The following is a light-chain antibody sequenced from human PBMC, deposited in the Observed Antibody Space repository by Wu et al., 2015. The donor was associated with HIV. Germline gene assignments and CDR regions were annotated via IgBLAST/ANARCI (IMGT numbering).Light chain of an antibody. J-gene: IGKJ1*01. CDR1: QTINTN. V-gene: IGKV3-15*01. CDR3: QQYNNWPRT. CDR2: GAS. Sequence: DILMTQSPVTLSVSPGERATLSCRASQTINTNLAWYQQTPGQAPRLLIYGASTRATGIPGRFIGRGSGTEFTLTISSMQSEDFAVYYCQQYNNWPRTFGQGTEVEIK.